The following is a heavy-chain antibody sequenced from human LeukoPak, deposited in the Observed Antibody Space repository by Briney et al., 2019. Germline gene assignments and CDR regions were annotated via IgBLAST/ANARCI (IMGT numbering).Heavy chain of an antibody. D-gene: IGHD3-10*02. V-gene: IGHV3-66*01. Sequence: GGSLRLSCAATGFTFSSYSMNWVRQAPGKGLEWVSVIYSDGTTYNTDSVKGRFTISRDNSKNTLYLQMNSLRAEDTAVYYCARENYVRSLDYWGQGTLVTVSS. CDR2: IYSDGTT. CDR1: GFTFSSYS. CDR3: ARENYVRSLDY. J-gene: IGHJ4*02.